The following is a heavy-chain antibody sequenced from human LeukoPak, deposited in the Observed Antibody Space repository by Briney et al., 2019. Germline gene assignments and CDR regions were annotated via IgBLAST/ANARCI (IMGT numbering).Heavy chain of an antibody. Sequence: ASVKVSCKASGYTFTSYYMHWVRQAPGQGLEWMGIINPSGGSTSYAQKFQGRVTMTRDTSISTAYMELSRLRSDDTAVYYCARDLGIQLWSFDYWGQGTLVTVSS. J-gene: IGHJ4*02. D-gene: IGHD5-18*01. V-gene: IGHV1-46*01. CDR1: GYTFTSYY. CDR2: INPSGGST. CDR3: ARDLGIQLWSFDY.